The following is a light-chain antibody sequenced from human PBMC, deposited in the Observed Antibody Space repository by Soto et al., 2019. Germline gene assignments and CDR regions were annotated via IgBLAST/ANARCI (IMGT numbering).Light chain of an antibody. V-gene: IGKV3-15*01. CDR3: QKYNNGPPGT. CDR2: GAS. J-gene: IGKJ1*01. CDR1: QSVSSN. Sequence: EIVMTQSPATLSVSPGERATLSCRASQSVSSNLAWYQQKRGQAPRLLIYGASTRATGIPARFSASRSGTEFTLTISSLQSEDVAVYYWQKYNNGPPGTVGQGTKVDIK.